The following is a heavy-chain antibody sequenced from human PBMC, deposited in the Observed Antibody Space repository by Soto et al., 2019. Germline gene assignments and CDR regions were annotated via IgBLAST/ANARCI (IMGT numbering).Heavy chain of an antibody. CDR3: ARGPPYYYDSSGYNP. J-gene: IGHJ5*02. CDR2: INSDGSST. Sequence: PGVLLIVSCAAAEFSSCSCWVHRVSKAPGKGLVWVSRINSDGSSTSYADSVKGRFTISRDNAKNTLYLQMNSLRAEDTAVYYCARGPPYYYDSSGYNPWGQGTLVTVSS. CDR1: EFSSCSCW. V-gene: IGHV3-74*01. D-gene: IGHD3-22*01.